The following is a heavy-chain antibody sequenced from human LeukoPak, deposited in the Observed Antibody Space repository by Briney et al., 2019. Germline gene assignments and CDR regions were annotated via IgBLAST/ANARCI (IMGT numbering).Heavy chain of an antibody. CDR2: INHSGST. CDR3: ARQHLSFRAHSSMPYFDY. CDR1: GGSFSGYY. Sequence: SETLSLTCAVYGGSFSGYYWSWIRQPPGKGLEWIGEINHSGSTNYNPSLKSRVTISVDTSKNQFSLKLSSVTAADTAVYYCARQHLSFRAHSSMPYFDYWGQGTLVTVSS. V-gene: IGHV4-34*01. J-gene: IGHJ4*02. D-gene: IGHD6-13*01.